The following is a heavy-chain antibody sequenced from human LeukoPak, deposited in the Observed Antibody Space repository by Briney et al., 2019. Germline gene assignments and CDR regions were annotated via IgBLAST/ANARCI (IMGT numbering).Heavy chain of an antibody. CDR2: IVVGSGNT. D-gene: IGHD5-18*01. J-gene: IGHJ4*02. CDR1: GFTFASSA. CDR3: AAGPTRGYSYGYPGY. V-gene: IGHV1-58*02. Sequence: PRASVSVSYKASGFTFASSAMQWVRQARGQRLEWIGWIVVGSGNTNYAQKFQERVTITRDMSTSTAYMELSSLRSEDTAVYYCAAGPTRGYSYGYPGYWGQGILVTVPS.